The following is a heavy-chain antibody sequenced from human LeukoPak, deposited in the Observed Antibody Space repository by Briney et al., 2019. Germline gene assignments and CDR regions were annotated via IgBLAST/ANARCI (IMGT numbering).Heavy chain of an antibody. Sequence: SETLSLTCTVSGGSISPLYWGWIRQPPGKGLEFIGYFYYSGTTNLNPSLRSRLTLSVDTSKNQFSLKLSSVTAADTGMYYCARGGVAAKYYFDYWGPGTLVTVSS. D-gene: IGHD3-10*01. J-gene: IGHJ4*02. CDR1: GGSISPLY. CDR3: ARGGVAAKYYFDY. V-gene: IGHV4-59*11. CDR2: FYYSGTT.